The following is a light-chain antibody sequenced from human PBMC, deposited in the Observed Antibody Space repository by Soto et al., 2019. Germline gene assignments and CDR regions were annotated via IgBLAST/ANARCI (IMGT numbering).Light chain of an antibody. CDR2: GAS. J-gene: IGKJ1*01. Sequence: EVVMTQSPATLSVSPGERATLSCRASQSVSSSLAWYQQKPGQAPRLLIYGASTRATGIPVRFSGSWSGTDFTLTISSLQSEDFAVYYCQQYNRWPPWTFGQGTKVEIK. V-gene: IGKV3-15*01. CDR3: QQYNRWPPWT. CDR1: QSVSSS.